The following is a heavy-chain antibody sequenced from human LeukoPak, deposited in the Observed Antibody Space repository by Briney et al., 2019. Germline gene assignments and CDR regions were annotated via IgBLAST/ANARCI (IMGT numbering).Heavy chain of an antibody. CDR3: ARGGYYYDSSGYSHLPDY. D-gene: IGHD3-22*01. V-gene: IGHV1-69*01. Sequence: SVKVSFTASGGTFSSYAFSWVRQAPGQGLEWMGGIIPIVGTTNYAQMFQGRVTITADESTSTAYMELSSLGSEDTAVYYCARGGYYYDSSGYSHLPDYWGQGTLVTVSS. J-gene: IGHJ4*02. CDR2: IIPIVGTT. CDR1: GGTFSSYA.